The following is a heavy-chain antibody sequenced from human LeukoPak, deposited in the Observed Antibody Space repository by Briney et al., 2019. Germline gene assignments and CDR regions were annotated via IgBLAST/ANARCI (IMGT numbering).Heavy chain of an antibody. Sequence: GGSLRLSCAVSGFTFSNYWMSWVRQAPGKGLEWVAVIWYDGSNKYYADSVKGRFTISRDNSKNTLYLQMNSLRAEDTAVYYCARDLSSGGYYYYYGMDVWGQGTTVTVSS. CDR1: GFTFSNYW. CDR2: IWYDGSNK. V-gene: IGHV3-33*08. CDR3: ARDLSSGGYYYYYGMDV. J-gene: IGHJ6*02. D-gene: IGHD3-22*01.